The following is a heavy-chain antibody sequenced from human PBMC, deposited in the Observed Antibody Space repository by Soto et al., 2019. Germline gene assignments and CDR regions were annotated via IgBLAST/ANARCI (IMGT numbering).Heavy chain of an antibody. V-gene: IGHV3-23*01. CDR2: ISGTGVNT. Sequence: GGSLRLSCEASGFIFSSYAITWVRQAPGKGLEWVSTISGTGVNTYYADSVKGRFTASRDNSKNTVWLQMNSLRAADSSVYYCAKDSVHNLYRTSSLEDCFGPWGQGTLVTVSS. CDR1: GFIFSSYA. J-gene: IGHJ5*02. CDR3: AKDSVHNLYRTSSLEDCFGP. D-gene: IGHD6-6*01.